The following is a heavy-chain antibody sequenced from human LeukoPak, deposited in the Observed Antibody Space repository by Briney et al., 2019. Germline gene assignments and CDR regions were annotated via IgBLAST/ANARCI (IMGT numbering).Heavy chain of an antibody. CDR3: ASYDFWSGYPVGLRY. J-gene: IGHJ4*02. V-gene: IGHV4-59*01. CDR1: GGSISSYY. CDR2: IYYSGST. Sequence: SETLSLTCTVSGGSISSYYWSWIRQPPGKGLEWLGYIYYSGSTNYNPSLKSRVTISVDTSKNQFSLKLSSVTAADTAVYYCASYDFWSGYPVGLRYWGQGTLVTVSS. D-gene: IGHD3-3*01.